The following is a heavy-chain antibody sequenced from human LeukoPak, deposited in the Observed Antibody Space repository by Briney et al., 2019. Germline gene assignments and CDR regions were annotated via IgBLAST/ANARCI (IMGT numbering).Heavy chain of an antibody. V-gene: IGHV3-21*01. J-gene: IGHJ4*02. CDR2: ISSSSSYI. CDR1: GFTFSTYS. Sequence: PGGSLRLSCAASGFTFSTYSMNWVRQAPGKGLEWVSSISSSSSYIYYADSVKGRFTISRDNAKNSLSLQMNGLRVDDTALYYCARDGWYSSGWNGGGIFDYWGQGTLVTVSS. CDR3: ARDGWYSSGWNGGGIFDY. D-gene: IGHD6-19*01.